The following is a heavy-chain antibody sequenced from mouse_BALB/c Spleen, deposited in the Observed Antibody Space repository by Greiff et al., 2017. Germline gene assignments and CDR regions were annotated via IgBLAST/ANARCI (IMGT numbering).Heavy chain of an antibody. J-gene: IGHJ2*01. CDR2: ISYSGST. D-gene: IGHD4-1*01. CDR3: ARCGSNWFDY. V-gene: IGHV3-2*02. CDR1: GYSITSDYA. Sequence: EVKLMESGPGLVKPSQSLSLTCTVTGYSITSDYAWNWIRQFPGNKLEWMGYISYSGSTSYNPSLKSRISITRDTSKNQFFLQLNSVTTEDTATYYCARCGSNWFDYWGQGTTLTVSS.